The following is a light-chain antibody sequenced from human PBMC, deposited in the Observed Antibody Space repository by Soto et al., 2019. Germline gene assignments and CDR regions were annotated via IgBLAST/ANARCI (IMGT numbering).Light chain of an antibody. V-gene: IGLV2-14*03. CDR1: SSDVGGYNY. CDR2: DVS. Sequence: QSALTQSASVSGSPGQSITISCTGTSSDVGGYNYVPWYQQLPGKAPKLMIYDVSNRPSGVSNRFSGSKSGNTASLMISGLQAEDEADYYCSSYTSSSTVVFGGGTKLTVL. J-gene: IGLJ2*01. CDR3: SSYTSSSTVV.